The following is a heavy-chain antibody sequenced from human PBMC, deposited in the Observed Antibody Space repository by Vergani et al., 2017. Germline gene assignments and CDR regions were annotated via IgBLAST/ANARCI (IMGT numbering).Heavy chain of an antibody. V-gene: IGHV3-48*01. Sequence: EVQLVESGGGLVQPGGSLRLSCAASGFTLSSYNMNWVRQAPGKGLEWVSYISSSSGTIFYADSVKGRFTISRDNARNSLYLQMNSLRAEDTAVYYCASNGPYSSGSVYYSDSWGQGTLVTVSS. CDR2: ISSSSGTI. CDR3: ASNGPYSSGSVYYSDS. D-gene: IGHD3-22*01. J-gene: IGHJ4*02. CDR1: GFTLSSYN.